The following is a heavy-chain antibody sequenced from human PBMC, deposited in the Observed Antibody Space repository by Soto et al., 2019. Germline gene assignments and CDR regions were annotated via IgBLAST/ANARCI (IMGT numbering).Heavy chain of an antibody. CDR1: GGSISSYY. CDR2: IYYSGST. J-gene: IGHJ4*02. V-gene: IGHV4-59*01. CDR3: ARTCGSGWYGGDYYFDY. Sequence: PSETLSLTCTVSGGSISSYYWSWIRQPPGKGLEWIGYIYYSGSTNYNPSLKSRVTISVDTSKNQFSLKLSSVTAADTAVYYCARTCGSGWYGGDYYFDYWGQGTLVTVSS. D-gene: IGHD6-19*01.